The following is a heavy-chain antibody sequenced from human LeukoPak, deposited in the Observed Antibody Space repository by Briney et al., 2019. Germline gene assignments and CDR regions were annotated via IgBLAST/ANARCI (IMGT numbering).Heavy chain of an antibody. CDR3: ARSIMYGDHGEDI. CDR1: GYTFTSYY. Sequence: SCKASGYTFTSYYMHWVRQAPGKGLEWVAVISYDGSNKYYADSVKGRFTISRDNAKNTLYLQMDSLRAEDAAIYYCARSIMYGDHGEDIWGQGTVVAVSS. J-gene: IGHJ3*02. D-gene: IGHD4-17*01. CDR2: ISYDGSNK. V-gene: IGHV3-30*14.